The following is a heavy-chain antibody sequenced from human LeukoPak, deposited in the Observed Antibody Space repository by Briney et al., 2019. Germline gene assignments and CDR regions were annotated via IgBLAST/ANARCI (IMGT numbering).Heavy chain of an antibody. Sequence: ASVKVSCKASGYTFTSYGISWVRQAPGQGLEWMGWISAYNGNTNYAQKLQGRVTMTTDTSTSTAYMELRSLRSDDTAVYYCAREDKHYDFWSGYCTDYYYYYMDVWGKGTTVIVSS. D-gene: IGHD3-3*01. J-gene: IGHJ6*03. CDR2: ISAYNGNT. CDR1: GYTFTSYG. V-gene: IGHV1-18*01. CDR3: AREDKHYDFWSGYCTDYYYYYMDV.